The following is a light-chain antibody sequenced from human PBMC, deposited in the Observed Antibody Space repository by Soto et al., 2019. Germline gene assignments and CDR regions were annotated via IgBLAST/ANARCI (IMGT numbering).Light chain of an antibody. CDR2: DVS. CDR3: SSYTSSSLYV. V-gene: IGLV2-14*01. CDR1: SSDVGGYNY. J-gene: IGLJ1*01. Sequence: QSALTQPASVSGSPGQSITMSCTGTSSDVGGYNYVSWYQQHPGKAPKLMIYDVSNRPSGVSNRFSGSKSGNTASLTISGLQAEDEADYYCSSYTSSSLYVFGTGTKLTV.